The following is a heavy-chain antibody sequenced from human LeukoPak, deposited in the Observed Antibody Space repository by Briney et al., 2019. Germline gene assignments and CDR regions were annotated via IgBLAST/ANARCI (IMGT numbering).Heavy chain of an antibody. V-gene: IGHV3-21*01. CDR2: ISSSSSYI. J-gene: IGHJ4*02. Sequence: WGSLRLSCAASGFTFSSYSMNWVRQAPGKGLEWVSFISSSSSYIYYADSMKGRFTISRDNAKNSLYLQMNSLRAEDTAVYYCARLSEMFRGPEVIYYFDYWGQGTLVTVSS. CDR3: ARLSEMFRGPEVIYYFDY. D-gene: IGHD3-10*02. CDR1: GFTFSSYS.